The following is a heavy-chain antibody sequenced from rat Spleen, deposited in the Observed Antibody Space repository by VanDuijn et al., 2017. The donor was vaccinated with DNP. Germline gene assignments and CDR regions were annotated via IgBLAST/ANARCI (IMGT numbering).Heavy chain of an antibody. J-gene: IGHJ2*01. CDR1: GFTFRNSG. D-gene: IGHD4-2*01. Sequence: EVQLVESGGDSVQPGRSLKLSCAASGFTFRNSGMAWVRQAPTKGLEWVASISYDGSSIYYRDSVKVRFTISRDNARTTLYLQMDSLRSDDTGAYYCARHGDNFDFSYWGQGVMVTVSS. CDR3: ARHGDNFDFSY. V-gene: IGHV5-29*01. CDR2: ISYDGSSI.